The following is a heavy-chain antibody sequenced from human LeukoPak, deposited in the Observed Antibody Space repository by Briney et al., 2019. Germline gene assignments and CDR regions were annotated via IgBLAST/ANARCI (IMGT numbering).Heavy chain of an antibody. D-gene: IGHD6-13*01. Sequence: PGGSLRLSCEASGFTFSSYSMNWVRQAPGKGLLWVSRINSDGSSTSYADSVKGRFTISRDNAKNTLYLQMNSLRAEDTAVYYCARRIAAAAAPYYFDYWGQGTLVTVSS. CDR3: ARRIAAAAAPYYFDY. V-gene: IGHV3-74*01. CDR1: GFTFSSYS. J-gene: IGHJ4*02. CDR2: INSDGSST.